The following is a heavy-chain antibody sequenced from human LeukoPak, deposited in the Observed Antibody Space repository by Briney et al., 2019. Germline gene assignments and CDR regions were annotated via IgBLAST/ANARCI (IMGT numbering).Heavy chain of an antibody. J-gene: IGHJ4*02. CDR3: ARDRGSSGWYEFDY. CDR1: GFTFSSHW. CDR2: IKPDGSEK. V-gene: IGHV3-7*01. Sequence: PGGSLRLSCAASGFTFSSHWMSWVRQAPGEGLEWVASIKPDGSEKYYVDSVKGRFTISRDSAKSSLYLQMNTLRAEDTAVYYCARDRGSSGWYEFDYWGQGTLVTVSS. D-gene: IGHD6-19*01.